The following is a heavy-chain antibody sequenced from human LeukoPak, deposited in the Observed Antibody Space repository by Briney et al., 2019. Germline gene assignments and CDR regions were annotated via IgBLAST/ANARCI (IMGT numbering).Heavy chain of an antibody. D-gene: IGHD1-26*01. CDR1: GFTFTSYS. V-gene: IGHV3-23*01. CDR3: AKDGGYSGSYPLDY. J-gene: IGHJ4*02. Sequence: GGSLRLSCAASGFTFTSYSMNWVRQAPGKGLEWVSTISGGGGSTYYADSVKGRFTISRDNSKNTLYLQMNSLRAEDTAVYYCAKDGGYSGSYPLDYWGQGTLVTVSS. CDR2: ISGGGGST.